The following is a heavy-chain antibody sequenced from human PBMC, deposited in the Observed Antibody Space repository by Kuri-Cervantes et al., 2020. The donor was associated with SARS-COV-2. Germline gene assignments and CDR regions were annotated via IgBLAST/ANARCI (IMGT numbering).Heavy chain of an antibody. D-gene: IGHD6-19*01. CDR1: GGTFSSYA. CDR3: ARDSGWGAVAGTSGLVY. J-gene: IGHJ4*02. Sequence: SVKVSCKASGGTFSSYAISWVRQAPGQGLEWMGGIIPIFGTANYAQKFQGRVTITADESTSTAYMELSSLRSEDTAVYHCARDSGWGAVAGTSGLVYWGQGTLVTVSS. V-gene: IGHV1-69*13. CDR2: IIPIFGTA.